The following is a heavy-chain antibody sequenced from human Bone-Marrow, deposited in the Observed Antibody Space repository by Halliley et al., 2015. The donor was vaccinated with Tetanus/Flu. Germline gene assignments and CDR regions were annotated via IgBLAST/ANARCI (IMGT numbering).Heavy chain of an antibody. CDR1: DESLSGYY. D-gene: IGHD6-19*01. J-gene: IGHJ5*02. V-gene: IGHV4-34*01. CDR3: ARGGWRRQRNWFDP. Sequence: TLSLTCAVVDESLSGYYWSWLCQPPGKGLEWIGEISHSGSARYNSALRSRVTMSVDTSKKQISLKLRSATAADTAVYYCARGGWRRQRNWFDPWGQGTLVTVSS. CDR2: ISHSGSA.